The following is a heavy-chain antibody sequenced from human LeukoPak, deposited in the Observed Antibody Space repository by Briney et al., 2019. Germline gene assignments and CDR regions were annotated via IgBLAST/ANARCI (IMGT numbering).Heavy chain of an antibody. CDR1: GFTFSRYW. CDR2: IKQDGSEK. V-gene: IGHV3-7*01. J-gene: IGHJ4*02. Sequence: GGSLRLSCAASGFTFSRYWMSWVRQAPGKGLEWVANIKQDGSEKYYVDSVKGRFTISRDKAKKSLYLQMNSLRAEDTAVYYCARRVDYGDYWGQGTLVTVSS. CDR3: ARRVDYGDY.